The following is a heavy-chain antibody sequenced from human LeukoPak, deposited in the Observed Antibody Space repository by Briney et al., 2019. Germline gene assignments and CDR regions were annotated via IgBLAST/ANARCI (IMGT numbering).Heavy chain of an antibody. D-gene: IGHD1-1*01. V-gene: IGHV4-34*01. CDR3: ARGRTPFDY. J-gene: IGHJ4*02. CDR1: GGSFSGYY. Sequence: SETLSLTCAVYGGSFSGYYWSWIRQPPGKGLEWIGEINHSGSTNYNPSLKSRVTISVDTSKNQFSLKLSSVTAADTAFYYCARGRTPFDYWGQGTLVTVSS. CDR2: INHSGST.